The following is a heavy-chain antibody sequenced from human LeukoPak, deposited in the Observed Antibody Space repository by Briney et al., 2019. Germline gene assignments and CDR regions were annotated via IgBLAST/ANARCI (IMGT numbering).Heavy chain of an antibody. V-gene: IGHV3-30*02. CDR2: VRYDGSNK. CDR3: AKDGRGYSYVAPMDV. Sequence: PGGSLRLSCAASGFTFSSYGMHWVRQAPGKGLEWVAFVRYDGSNKYYADSVKGRFTISRDNSKNTLYLQMNSLRAEDTAVYYCAKDGRGYSYVAPMDVWGKGTTVTVSS. D-gene: IGHD5-18*01. J-gene: IGHJ6*04. CDR1: GFTFSSYG.